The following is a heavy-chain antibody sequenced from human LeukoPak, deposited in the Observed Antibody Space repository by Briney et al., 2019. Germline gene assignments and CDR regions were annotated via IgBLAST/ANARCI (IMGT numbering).Heavy chain of an antibody. CDR1: GGSFSGYY. Sequence: SETLSLTCAVYGGSFSGYYWSWIRQPPGKGLEWIEEINHSGSTNYNPSLKSRVTISVDTSKNQFSLKLSSVTAADTAVYYCASRSIAARRRYFDYWGQGTLVTVSS. CDR2: INHSGST. V-gene: IGHV4-34*01. J-gene: IGHJ4*02. D-gene: IGHD6-6*01. CDR3: ASRSIAARRRYFDY.